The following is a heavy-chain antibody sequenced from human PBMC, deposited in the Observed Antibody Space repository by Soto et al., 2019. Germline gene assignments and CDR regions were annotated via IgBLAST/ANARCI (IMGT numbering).Heavy chain of an antibody. CDR3: ATDQLSLLNYDY. CDR1: GFTFSSYS. CDR2: ISSSSAYI. D-gene: IGHD1-1*01. V-gene: IGHV3-21*01. Sequence: GGSLRLSCAASGFTFSSYSMTWVRQAPGKGLEWVSTISSSSAYIYYADSVKGRFSISRDNAKNSLYLQMNSLRAEDTAVYYCATDQLSLLNYDYWGQGTLVTVSS. J-gene: IGHJ4*02.